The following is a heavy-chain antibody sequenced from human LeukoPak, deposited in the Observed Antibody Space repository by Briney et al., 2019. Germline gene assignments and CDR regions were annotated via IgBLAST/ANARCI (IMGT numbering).Heavy chain of an antibody. CDR1: GVTFSGSA. J-gene: IGHJ4*02. CDR2: QGGSDGGT. CDR3: ATPNDRSGYYYGRFDN. Sequence: VGSLRLSCAASGVTFSGSAMSWVRQAPGKGLEWVSAQGGSDGGTYYADSVKGRFTISRDNSKNTLYLHMNSLRADDTAVYYCATPNDRSGYYYGRFDNCGQGTLVTVSS. V-gene: IGHV3-23*01. D-gene: IGHD3-22*01.